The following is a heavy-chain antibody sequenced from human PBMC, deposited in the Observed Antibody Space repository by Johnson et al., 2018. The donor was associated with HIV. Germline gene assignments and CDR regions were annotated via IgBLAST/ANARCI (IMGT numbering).Heavy chain of an antibody. CDR3: AREVAGDYGDSPGAFDI. CDR2: IYSGGST. V-gene: IGHV3-53*01. D-gene: IGHD4-17*01. Sequence: VQLVESGGGLIQPGGSLRLSCAASGFTVSSNYMSWVRQAPGKGLEWVSVIYSGGSTYYADSVKGRFTISRDNSKNTLYLQMNSLRAEDTAVYYCAREVAGDYGDSPGAFDIGGQGTMVTVSS. CDR1: GFTVSSNY. J-gene: IGHJ3*02.